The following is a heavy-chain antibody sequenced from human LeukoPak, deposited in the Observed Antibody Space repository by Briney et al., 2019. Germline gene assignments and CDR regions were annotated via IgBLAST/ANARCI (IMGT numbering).Heavy chain of an antibody. Sequence: PGGSLRLSCAASGFTVSSNYMSWVRQAPGKGLEWVSVSYSGGSSYYADSVKGRFTISRDNSKNTLFLQMNSLRVEDTAVYYCARQGGYYGSGSYHWGQGTLVTVSS. CDR3: ARQGGYYGSGSYH. CDR2: SYSGGSS. J-gene: IGHJ4*02. D-gene: IGHD3-10*01. V-gene: IGHV3-53*05. CDR1: GFTVSSNY.